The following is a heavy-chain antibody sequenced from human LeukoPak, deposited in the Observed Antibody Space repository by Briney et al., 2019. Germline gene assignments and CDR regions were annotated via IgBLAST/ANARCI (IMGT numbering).Heavy chain of an antibody. J-gene: IGHJ6*02. CDR2: ISYDGSNK. Sequence: GGSLRLSCAASGFTFSSYGMHWVRQAPGKGLEWVAVISYDGSNKYYADSVKGRFTISRDNSKNTLHLQMNSLRAEDTAVYHCAKDIIRAVATDHYYYYGMDVWGQGTTVTVSS. V-gene: IGHV3-30*18. D-gene: IGHD6-19*01. CDR3: AKDIIRAVATDHYYYYGMDV. CDR1: GFTFSSYG.